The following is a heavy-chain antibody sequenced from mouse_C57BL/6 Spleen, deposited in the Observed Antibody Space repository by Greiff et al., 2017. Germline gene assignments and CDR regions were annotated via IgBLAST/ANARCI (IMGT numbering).Heavy chain of an antibody. CDR2: IYPRSGNT. Sequence: QVQLQQSGAELARPGASVKLSCKASGYTFTSYGISWVKQRTGQGLEWIGEIYPRSGNTYYNEKFKGKATLTADKSSSTAYMELRSLTSEDSAVYFCARGALKLGGDFDVWGTGTTVTVSS. J-gene: IGHJ1*03. D-gene: IGHD4-1*01. V-gene: IGHV1-81*01. CDR3: ARGALKLGGDFDV. CDR1: GYTFTSYG.